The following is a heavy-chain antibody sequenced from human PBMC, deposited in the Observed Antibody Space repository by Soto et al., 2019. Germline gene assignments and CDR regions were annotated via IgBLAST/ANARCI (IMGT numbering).Heavy chain of an antibody. CDR1: GFTFRSDG. V-gene: IGHV3-30*18. CDR3: AKDRSSSGVATFDY. Sequence: LRLSCATSGFTFRSDGMHLVRQAPGRGLEWVAVISYDGINKYYADSVKGRFTISRDNSKNTLYLQMNSLRAEDTAVYYCAKDRSSSGVATFDYWGQGTLVTVSS. CDR2: ISYDGINK. D-gene: IGHD6-19*01. J-gene: IGHJ4*02.